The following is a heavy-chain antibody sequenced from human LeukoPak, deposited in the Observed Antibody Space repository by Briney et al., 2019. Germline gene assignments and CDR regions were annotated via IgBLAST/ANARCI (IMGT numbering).Heavy chain of an antibody. CDR1: GVTLSPYG. CDR2: ISYEGGTQ. CDR3: AKRTSGSSWYSSDY. V-gene: IGHV3-30*18. Sequence: GMSLRLSCAASGVTLSPYGMHWVRQAPGKGLEWVAVISYEGGTQHYADSVKGRFIISRDNSKNTLYLQMNSLRAEDTAVYYCAKRTSGSSWYSSDYWGQGTLVTVSS. D-gene: IGHD6-13*01. J-gene: IGHJ4*02.